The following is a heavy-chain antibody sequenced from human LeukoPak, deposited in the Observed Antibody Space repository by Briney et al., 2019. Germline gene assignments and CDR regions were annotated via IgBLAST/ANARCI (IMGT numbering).Heavy chain of an antibody. Sequence: AGGSLRLSCAASGFTFSSYAMSWVRQAPGKGLEWIGSIYYSGSTYYNPSLKSRVTISVDTSKNQFSLKLSSVTAADTAVYYCAREGRTTYDYVWGSYNYWGQGTLVTVSS. V-gene: IGHV4-39*07. D-gene: IGHD3-16*01. CDR3: AREGRTTYDYVWGSYNY. CDR1: GFTFSSYA. CDR2: IYYSGST. J-gene: IGHJ4*02.